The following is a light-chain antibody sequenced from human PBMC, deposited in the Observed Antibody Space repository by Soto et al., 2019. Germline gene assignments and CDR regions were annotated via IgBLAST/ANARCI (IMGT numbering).Light chain of an antibody. CDR3: QQYGTLIT. J-gene: IGKJ5*01. CDR2: GAF. CDR1: QSLTSSY. Sequence: EILFTQSPGTLSLSPGERATLSWRASQSLTSSYLAWYQQKPGQAPRLLIYGAFSTATGIPDRFSGSGSGTDFTLTIRRLEPEDFAVYYCQQYGTLITFGQGTRLEI. V-gene: IGKV3-20*01.